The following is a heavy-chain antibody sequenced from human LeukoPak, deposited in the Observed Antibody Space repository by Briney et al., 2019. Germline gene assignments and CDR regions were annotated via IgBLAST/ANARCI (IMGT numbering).Heavy chain of an antibody. D-gene: IGHD3-22*01. CDR1: GFTFSSYG. J-gene: IGHJ4*02. CDR3: AKDLSAQRITMIVVPYYFDY. V-gene: IGHV3-30*02. CDR2: IRYDGSNK. Sequence: GGSLRLSCAASGFTFSSYGMHWVRQAPGKGLEWVAFIRYDGSNKYYADSVKGRFTISRDNSKNTLYLQMNSLRAEDTAVYYCAKDLSAQRITMIVVPYYFDYWGQGTLVTVSS.